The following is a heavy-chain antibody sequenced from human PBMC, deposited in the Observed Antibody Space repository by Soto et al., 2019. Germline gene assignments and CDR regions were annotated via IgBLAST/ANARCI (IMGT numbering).Heavy chain of an antibody. CDR1: GGTFSSYA. CDR2: IIPIFGTA. Sequence: QVQLVQSGAEVKKPGSSVKVSCKASGGTFSSYAISWVRQAPGQGLEWMGGIIPIFGTANYAQKFQGRVTITADESTRTAYMELSSLRSEDTAVYYCARSRPALVVATAIDYWGQGTLVTVSS. CDR3: ARSRPALVVATAIDY. J-gene: IGHJ4*02. V-gene: IGHV1-69*01. D-gene: IGHD2-15*01.